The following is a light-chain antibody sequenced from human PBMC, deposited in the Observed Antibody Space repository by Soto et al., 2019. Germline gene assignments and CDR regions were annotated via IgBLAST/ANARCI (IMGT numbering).Light chain of an antibody. V-gene: IGLV2-14*03. J-gene: IGLJ1*01. CDR3: SSYTSSSTPFV. CDR1: SSDVGGYNY. CDR2: DIS. Sequence: QSALTQPASVSGSPGQSITISCTGTSSDVGGYNYVSWYQHHPGKAPKLMIYDISNRPSGVSNRFSGSKSGNTASLTISGLQSADEADYYCSSYTSSSTPFVFGAGTKLTVL.